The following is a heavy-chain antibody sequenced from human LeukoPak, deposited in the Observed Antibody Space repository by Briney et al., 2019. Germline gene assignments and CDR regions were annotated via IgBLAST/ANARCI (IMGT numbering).Heavy chain of an antibody. CDR3: AAPYSPGPSEGFDI. V-gene: IGHV3-11*01. CDR1: EFTISDYY. D-gene: IGHD1-26*01. J-gene: IGHJ3*02. Sequence: GGSLRLSCAASEFTISDYYMSWIRRAPGKGLEWVSYITSGGTSIYYADSVKGRFTISRDNAKSSLYLQMNSLRAEDTAVYYCAAPYSPGPSEGFDIWGQGTMVTVSS. CDR2: ITSGGTSI.